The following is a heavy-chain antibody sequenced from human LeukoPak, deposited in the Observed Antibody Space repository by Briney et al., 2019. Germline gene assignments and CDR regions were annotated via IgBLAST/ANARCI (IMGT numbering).Heavy chain of an antibody. CDR3: ARQRYYDSSGQFDP. CDR2: IYPGDSDT. J-gene: IGHJ5*02. Sequence: GESLKTSCKGSGYSFTSCWIGWVRQIPGKGLGWMGIIYPGDSDTRYSPSFQGQVTISADKSISTAYLQWSSLKASDTAMYYCARQRYYDSSGQFDPWGQGTLVTVSS. D-gene: IGHD3-22*01. V-gene: IGHV5-51*01. CDR1: GYSFTSCW.